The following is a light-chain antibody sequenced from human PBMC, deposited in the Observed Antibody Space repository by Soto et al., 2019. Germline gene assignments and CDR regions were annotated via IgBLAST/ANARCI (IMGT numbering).Light chain of an antibody. CDR2: AAS. Sequence: EIALTQSPGTLSLSPGERATLSCRASQSVGTKYLAWYQQKPGQAPRLLIYAASTRATGIPDRVSGSGSGTDFTLTISSLEPEDFAVYYCQQYGNSPGITFGQGTRLEIK. CDR1: QSVGTKY. J-gene: IGKJ5*01. V-gene: IGKV3-20*01. CDR3: QQYGNSPGIT.